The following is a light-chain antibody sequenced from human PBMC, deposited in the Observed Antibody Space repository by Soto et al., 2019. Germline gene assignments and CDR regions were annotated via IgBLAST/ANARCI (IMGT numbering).Light chain of an antibody. V-gene: IGKV1-39*01. Sequence: DIQMTQSPSSLSASVGDRVTITCRASQSISNYLNWYQRKPGRAPKLLIYAASTLQIGVPSSVSGSGCGTDFIRTISSLQRGNFETYNCQQIYSGPFTFGPGTKVDLK. CDR1: QSISNY. J-gene: IGKJ3*01. CDR3: QQIYSGPFT. CDR2: AAS.